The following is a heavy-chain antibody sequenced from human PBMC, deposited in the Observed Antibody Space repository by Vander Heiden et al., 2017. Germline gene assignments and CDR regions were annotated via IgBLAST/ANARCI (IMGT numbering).Heavy chain of an antibody. J-gene: IGHJ6*02. Sequence: QVQLVESGGGVVQPGRSLRLSCAASGFTFSSSGMHWVRQAPGKGLEWVAVISYDGSNKYYADSVKGRFTISRDNSKNTLYLQMNSLRAEDTAVYYCAKDLRVGAARTYYYYYGMDVWGQGTTVTVSS. V-gene: IGHV3-30*18. CDR2: ISYDGSNK. CDR3: AKDLRVGAARTYYYYYGMDV. CDR1: GFTFSSSG. D-gene: IGHD6-6*01.